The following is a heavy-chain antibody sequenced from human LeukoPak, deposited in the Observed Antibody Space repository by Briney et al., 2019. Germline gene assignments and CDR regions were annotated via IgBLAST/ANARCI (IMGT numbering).Heavy chain of an antibody. J-gene: IGHJ4*02. CDR3: ARDGPRYCSGGSCSSGEY. D-gene: IGHD2-15*01. CDR1: GFTVSSNY. Sequence: GGSLRLSCAASGFTVSSNYMSWVRQAPGKGLEWVSVIYSGGSTYYADSVKGRFTISRDNSKNTLYLQMNSLRAEDTAVYYCARDGPRYCSGGSCSSGEYWGQGTLVTVSS. CDR2: IYSGGST. V-gene: IGHV3-66*01.